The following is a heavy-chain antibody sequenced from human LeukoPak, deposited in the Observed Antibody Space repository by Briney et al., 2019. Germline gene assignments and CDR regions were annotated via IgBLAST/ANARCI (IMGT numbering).Heavy chain of an antibody. CDR1: GFTFSSYW. V-gene: IGHV3-7*01. D-gene: IGHD4-17*01. J-gene: IGHJ3*02. CDR3: ARTPDYGDYADAFDI. CDR2: IKQDGSEK. Sequence: GGSLRLSCAASGFTFSSYWMSWVRQAPGKGLEWVANIKQDGSEKYYVGSVKGRFTISRDNAKNSLYLQMNSLRAEDTAVYYCARTPDYGDYADAFDIWGQGTMVTVSS.